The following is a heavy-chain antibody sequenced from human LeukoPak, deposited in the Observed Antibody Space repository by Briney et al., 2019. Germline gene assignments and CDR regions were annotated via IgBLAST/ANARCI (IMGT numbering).Heavy chain of an antibody. V-gene: IGHV1-2*06. CDR1: GYTFIGHY. D-gene: IGHD3-22*01. J-gene: IGHJ4*02. CDR3: ATISNLFYDSSGFSDVDY. CDR2: INPNSGGT. Sequence: ASVKVSCKASGYTFIGHYLHWVRQAPGQGLEWMGRINPNSGGTNYAQKFQGRVTMSRDTSISTAFMELSRLRSDDTAVYFCATISNLFYDSSGFSDVDYWGQGTLVTVSS.